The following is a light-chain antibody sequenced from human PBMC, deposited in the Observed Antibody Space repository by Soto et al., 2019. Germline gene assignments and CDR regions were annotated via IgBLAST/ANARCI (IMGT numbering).Light chain of an antibody. Sequence: HMTQSPSSLTASVGDRVTIACRAGQDIRSDLGWYQQKPGRAPKRLIYAASSLQSGVPSRFSGSGSGTEFTLTINSLQPEDFGTYYCLQSYSTPITFGQGTRLEIK. J-gene: IGKJ5*01. CDR1: QDIRSD. V-gene: IGKV1-17*01. CDR2: AAS. CDR3: LQSYSTPIT.